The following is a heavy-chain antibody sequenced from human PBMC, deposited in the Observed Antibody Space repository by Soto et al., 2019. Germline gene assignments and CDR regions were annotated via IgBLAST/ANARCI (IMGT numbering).Heavy chain of an antibody. D-gene: IGHD3-3*02. Sequence: SETLSLTCAVSGGSICSGGYSWSWIRQPPGKGLEWIGYIYHSGSTYYNPSLKSRVTISVDRSKNQFSLKLSSVTAADTAVYYCARGPISQTFFDYWGQGTLVTAPQ. CDR1: GGSICSGGYS. V-gene: IGHV4-30-2*01. CDR2: IYHSGST. CDR3: ARGPISQTFFDY. J-gene: IGHJ4*02.